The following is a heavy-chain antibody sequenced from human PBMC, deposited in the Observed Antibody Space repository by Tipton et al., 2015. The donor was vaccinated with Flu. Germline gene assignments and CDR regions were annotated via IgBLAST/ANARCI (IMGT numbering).Heavy chain of an antibody. CDR2: IYPGDSDT. CDR1: GYSFTSYW. CDR3: SRYHDYGDYGGKGYYYGMDV. J-gene: IGHJ6*02. D-gene: IGHD4-17*01. Sequence: VQLVQSGAEVKKPGESLKISCKGSGYSFTSYWIGWVRQMPGKGLEWMGIIYPGDSDTRYSPSFQGQVTISADKSISTAYLQWSSLKASDTAMYYCSRYHDYGDYGGKGYYYGMDVWGQGTTVTVSS. V-gene: IGHV5-51*01.